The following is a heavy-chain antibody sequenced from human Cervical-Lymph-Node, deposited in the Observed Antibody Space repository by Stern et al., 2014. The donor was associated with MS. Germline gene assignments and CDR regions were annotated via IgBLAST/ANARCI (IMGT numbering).Heavy chain of an antibody. CDR1: GFTFGRHS. CDR3: ARPAAARYFDY. J-gene: IGHJ4*02. Sequence: VQLEESGGGVVQPGRSLRLSCATSGFTFGRHSMHWVRQAPGKGLEWVAIISYDGSSQHYEDSVKGRFTISRSNSNNTLYLQMNSLRVEDTAMYYCARPAAARYFDYWGQGSQVTVSS. V-gene: IGHV3-30-3*01. CDR2: ISYDGSSQ. D-gene: IGHD6-25*01.